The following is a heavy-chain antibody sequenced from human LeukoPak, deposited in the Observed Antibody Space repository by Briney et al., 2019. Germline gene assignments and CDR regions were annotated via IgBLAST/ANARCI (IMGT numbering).Heavy chain of an antibody. J-gene: IGHJ4*02. D-gene: IGHD1-26*01. CDR1: GFTFSSYS. V-gene: IGHV3-21*01. Sequence: GGSLRLSCAASGFTFSSYSMNWVRQAPGKGLEWVSSISSSSSYIYYADSVKGRFTISRDNAKNSLYLQMNSLRAEDTAVYYCARVGAAITPSDYWGQGTLVTVSS. CDR3: ARVGAAITPSDY. CDR2: ISSSSSYI.